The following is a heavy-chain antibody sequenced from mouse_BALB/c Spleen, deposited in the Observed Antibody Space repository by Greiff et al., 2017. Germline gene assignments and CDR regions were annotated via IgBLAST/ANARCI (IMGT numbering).Heavy chain of an antibody. CDR2: IYPGNSDT. CDR3: THYYGPYAMDY. Sequence: EVQLQQSGTVLARPGASVKMSCKASGYTFTSYWMHWVKQRPGQGLEWIGAIYPGNSDTSYNQKFKGKAKLTAVTSTSTAYMELSSLTNEDSAVYYCTHYYGPYAMDYWGQGTSVTVSS. D-gene: IGHD1-2*01. J-gene: IGHJ4*01. V-gene: IGHV1-5*01. CDR1: GYTFTSYW.